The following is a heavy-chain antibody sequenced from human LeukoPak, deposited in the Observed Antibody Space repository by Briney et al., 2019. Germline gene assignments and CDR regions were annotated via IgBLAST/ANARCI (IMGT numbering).Heavy chain of an antibody. CDR2: IYYSGST. V-gene: IGHV4-39*01. CDR3: ARHGTVAHRFDY. D-gene: IGHD4-23*01. CDR1: GGSMSSSSYY. J-gene: IGHJ4*02. Sequence: SETLSLTCGVSGGSMSSSSYYWGWIRQPPGKGLEWIGSIYYSGSTYYNPSLKSRVTISVDSSKNQCSLKLSSVTAADTAVYYCARHGTVAHRFDYWGQGTLVTVSS.